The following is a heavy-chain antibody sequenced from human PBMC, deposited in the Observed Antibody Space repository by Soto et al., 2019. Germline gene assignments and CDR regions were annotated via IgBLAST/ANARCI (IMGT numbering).Heavy chain of an antibody. CDR2: INPNSGGT. Sequence: GASVKVSCKASGYTFTGYYMHWVRQAPGQGLEWMGWINPNSGGTNYAQKFQGWVTMTRDTPISTAYMELSRLRSDDTAVYYCARSIMYSSSWPNYYYYGMDVWGQGTTVTVSS. V-gene: IGHV1-2*04. D-gene: IGHD6-13*01. CDR3: ARSIMYSSSWPNYYYYGMDV. CDR1: GYTFTGYY. J-gene: IGHJ6*02.